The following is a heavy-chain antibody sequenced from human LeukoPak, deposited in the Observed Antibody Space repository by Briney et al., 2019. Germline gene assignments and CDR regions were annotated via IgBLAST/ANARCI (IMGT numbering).Heavy chain of an antibody. J-gene: IGHJ4*02. CDR2: INPNSGGT. D-gene: IGHD1-26*01. Sequence: GASVKVSCKASGYTFTGYYMHWVRQAPGQGLEWMGWINPNSGGTNYAQKFQGRVTMTRNTSISTAYMELSSLRSEDTAVYYCARGGLGAIRFDYWGQGTLVTVSS. CDR1: GYTFTGYY. V-gene: IGHV1-2*02. CDR3: ARGGLGAIRFDY.